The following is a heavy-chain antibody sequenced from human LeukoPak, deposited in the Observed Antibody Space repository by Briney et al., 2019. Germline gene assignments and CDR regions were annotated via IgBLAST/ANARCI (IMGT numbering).Heavy chain of an antibody. Sequence: GGSLRLSCAASGFIFNSYGMHWVRQAPGKGLEGVAFIRYDGSNKDYADSVKGRFTISRDNSKNTLYLQMNSLRPEDTAVYYCAKDLRSYYYYMDVWGKGTTVTISS. CDR3: AKDLRSYYYYMDV. CDR2: IRYDGSNK. V-gene: IGHV3-30*02. J-gene: IGHJ6*03. CDR1: GFIFNSYG.